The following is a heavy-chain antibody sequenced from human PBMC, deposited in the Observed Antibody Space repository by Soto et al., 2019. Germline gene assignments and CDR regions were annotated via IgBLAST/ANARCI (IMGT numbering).Heavy chain of an antibody. J-gene: IGHJ5*02. CDR2: ISSSGSTI. Sequence: GGSLRLSCAASGFTFSDYYMSWIRQAPGKGLEWVSYISSSGSTIYYADSVKGRFTISRDNAKNSLYLQMNSLRAEDTAVYYCASTRNWNDVEDWFDPWGQGTLVTVS. V-gene: IGHV3-11*01. CDR3: ASTRNWNDVEDWFDP. D-gene: IGHD1-1*01. CDR1: GFTFSDYY.